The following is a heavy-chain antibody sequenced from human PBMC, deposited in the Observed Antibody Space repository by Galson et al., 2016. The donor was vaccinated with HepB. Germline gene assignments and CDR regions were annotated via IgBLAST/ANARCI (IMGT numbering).Heavy chain of an antibody. CDR1: GFTFNSHW. CDR3: AKDSGRTGTGSFDY. Sequence: SLRLSCAASGFTFNSHWMHWVRQTPGKGLEWVANIKEDGSEKYYVDSVKGRFTISRENAKNSLYLQMNSLRAEDTAVYYCAKDSGRTGTGSFDYWGQGTLVTVSS. D-gene: IGHD1-1*01. J-gene: IGHJ4*02. V-gene: IGHV3-7*03. CDR2: IKEDGSEK.